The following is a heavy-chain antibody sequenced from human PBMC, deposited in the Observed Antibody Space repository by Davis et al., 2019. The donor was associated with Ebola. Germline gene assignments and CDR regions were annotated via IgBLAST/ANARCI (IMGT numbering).Heavy chain of an antibody. V-gene: IGHV3-74*01. CDR1: GFTFSRYW. D-gene: IGHD3-10*01. J-gene: IGHJ6*04. Sequence: PGGSLRLSCAASGFTFSRYWMHWVRQAPGKGLVWVSRIYSDGSSTSYADSVKGRFTISRDNAKNTLYLQMNSLRDEDTAVYYCAREPILGVVRMDVWGKGTTVTVSS. CDR2: IYSDGSST. CDR3: AREPILGVVRMDV.